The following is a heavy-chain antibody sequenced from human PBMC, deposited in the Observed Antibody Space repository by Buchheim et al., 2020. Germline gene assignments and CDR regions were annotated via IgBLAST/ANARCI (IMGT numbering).Heavy chain of an antibody. D-gene: IGHD6-13*01. CDR3: ARVLAAVGGTYDAFDI. CDR2: INAGTGNT. V-gene: IGHV1-3*01. J-gene: IGHJ3*02. Sequence: QVQLVQSGAEVKKPGASVKVSCKASGYTFTSYAMHWVRQAPGQRLEWMGWINAGTGNTKYSQKFQGRVTITRDTSASTAYMELSSLRSEDTAVYYCARVLAAVGGTYDAFDIWGQGT. CDR1: GYTFTSYA.